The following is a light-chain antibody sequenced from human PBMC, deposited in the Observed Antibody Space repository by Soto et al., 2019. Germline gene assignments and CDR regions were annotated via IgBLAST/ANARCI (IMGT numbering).Light chain of an antibody. Sequence: VVLTQSPGTLSLSPGETATLSCGASQRVSNNFLGWYQQKPGLPPRLLIYDATSRANGIPERFSGRGSGTHFTLTISRLEPEDFAVYYCQQYGITPWTFGRGTKVEMK. CDR3: QQYGITPWT. J-gene: IGKJ1*01. V-gene: IGKV3D-20*01. CDR2: DAT. CDR1: QRVSNNF.